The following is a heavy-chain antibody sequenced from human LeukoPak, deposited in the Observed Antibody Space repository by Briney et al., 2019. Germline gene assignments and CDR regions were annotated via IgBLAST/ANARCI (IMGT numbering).Heavy chain of an antibody. Sequence: SETLSLTCTVSGGSISSSSYYWGWIRQPPGKGLEWIGSIYYSGSTNYNPSLKSRVTISVDTSKNQFSLKLSSVTAADTAVYYCARDPQRWLQLDAFDIWGQGAMVTVSS. CDR3: ARDPQRWLQLDAFDI. CDR2: IYYSGST. CDR1: GGSISSSSYY. D-gene: IGHD5-24*01. V-gene: IGHV4-39*07. J-gene: IGHJ3*02.